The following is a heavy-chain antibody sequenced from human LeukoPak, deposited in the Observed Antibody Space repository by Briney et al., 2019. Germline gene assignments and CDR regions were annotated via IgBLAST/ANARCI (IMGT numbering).Heavy chain of an antibody. CDR1: GFTFGRSA. V-gene: IGHV3-23*01. CDR2: ISSSGNT. CDR3: VKGRMSEDGLDF. D-gene: IGHD5-24*01. J-gene: IGHJ4*02. Sequence: PGGSLRLSCEASGFTFGRSAMTWVRQTPGKGLEWFSSISSSGNTYYADSGKGRFTISRDNSKNLVNLQMNSLRAEDTAIYYCVKGRMSEDGLDFWGQGSLVTVSS.